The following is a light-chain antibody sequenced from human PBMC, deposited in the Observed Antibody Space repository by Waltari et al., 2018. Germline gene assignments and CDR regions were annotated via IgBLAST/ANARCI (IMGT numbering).Light chain of an antibody. Sequence: SYDLSQPPSVTVSPGQTASITCSGAKLGEKSACWYQQKSGQSPVLVIFQDSKRPSGIPERFSGSNSGNTATLTISGTQPLDEGDYYCQAWDTNTEDVFGGGTRLTVL. J-gene: IGLJ2*01. CDR1: KLGEKS. CDR2: QDS. CDR3: QAWDTNTEDV. V-gene: IGLV3-1*01.